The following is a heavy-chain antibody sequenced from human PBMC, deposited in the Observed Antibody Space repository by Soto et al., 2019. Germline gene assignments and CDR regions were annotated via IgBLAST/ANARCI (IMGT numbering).Heavy chain of an antibody. J-gene: IGHJ6*02. V-gene: IGHV1-69*12. CDR3: ARSLYSSSWYHSGNSYYYYGMDV. D-gene: IGHD6-13*01. Sequence: QVQLVQSGAEVKKPGSSVKVSCKASGGTFGIYAITWVRQAPGQGLEWMGGIIAFSDIVNYTQKLQGRATITADESTSTAYLDLSSLRSDDTAVYYCARSLYSSSWYHSGNSYYYYGMDVWGQGTTVTVSS. CDR2: IIAFSDIV. CDR1: GGTFGIYA.